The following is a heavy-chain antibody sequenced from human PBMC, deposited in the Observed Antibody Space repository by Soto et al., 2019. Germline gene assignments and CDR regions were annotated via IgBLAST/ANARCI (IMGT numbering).Heavy chain of an antibody. CDR3: ARGGYCTTSSCYLAWFNL. CDR2: ISAYNGNT. V-gene: IGHV1-18*01. J-gene: IGHJ5*02. Sequence: QVQLVQSGAEVKKPGASVKVSCKASGYTFTSYGISWVRQAPGQGLEWVGGISAYNGNTNYAQKLQGRGTMTTDTSTSTAYMELRSLRSDATAVYSCARGGYCTTSSCYLAWFNLWGQGTLVTVSS. D-gene: IGHD2-2*01. CDR1: GYTFTSYG.